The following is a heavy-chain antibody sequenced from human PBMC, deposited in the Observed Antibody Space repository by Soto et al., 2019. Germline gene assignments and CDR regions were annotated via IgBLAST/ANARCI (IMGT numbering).Heavy chain of an antibody. Sequence: PGGSLRLSCTASGFTFGDYAMSWFRQAPGKGLEWVGFIRSKAYGGTTEYAASVKGRFTISRDDSKSIAYLQMNSLKTEDTAVYYCTRDRPSYLEKNHYYYYMDVWGKGTTVTVSS. CDR3: TRDRPSYLEKNHYYYYMDV. V-gene: IGHV3-49*03. CDR2: IRSKAYGGTT. D-gene: IGHD2-21*01. CDR1: GFTFGDYA. J-gene: IGHJ6*03.